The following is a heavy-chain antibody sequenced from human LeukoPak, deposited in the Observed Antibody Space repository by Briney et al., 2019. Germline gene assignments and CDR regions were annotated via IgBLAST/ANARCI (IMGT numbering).Heavy chain of an antibody. CDR1: GGSIRSGDHH. Sequence: SETLSLTCSVSGGSIRSGDHHWAWVRQPPGKGLEFIGSLDESGRPYYNRPLKSRVTISVDRSRNQFSLKLTSVTAADTAVYYCARRYCGGDCSVDDNWFDPWGQGTLVTVSS. CDR3: ARRYCGGDCSVDDNWFDP. D-gene: IGHD2-21*02. V-gene: IGHV4-39*07. CDR2: LDESGRP. J-gene: IGHJ5*02.